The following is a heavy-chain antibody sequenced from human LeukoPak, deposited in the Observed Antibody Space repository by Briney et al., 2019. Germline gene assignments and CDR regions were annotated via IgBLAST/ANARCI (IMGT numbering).Heavy chain of an antibody. D-gene: IGHD6-19*01. V-gene: IGHV5-51*01. CDR1: GYSFTSYW. J-gene: IGHJ4*02. Sequence: GESLKISCNGSGYSFTSYWIGWVRQMPGKSLEWMGIIYPGDSDTRYSPSFQGQVTISADKSISTAYLQWSSLKASDTAMYYCARSPPGYSSGWYPSFVDYWGQGTLVTVSS. CDR3: ARSPPGYSSGWYPSFVDY. CDR2: IYPGDSDT.